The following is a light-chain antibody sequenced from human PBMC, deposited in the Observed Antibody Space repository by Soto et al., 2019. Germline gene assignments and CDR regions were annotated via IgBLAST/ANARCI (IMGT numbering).Light chain of an antibody. CDR2: GAS. Sequence: EIVWTQSQGTLSRCPGYMSTLSVRASQSVSNNYLAWYQQKPGQPPSLLIYGASNRATGITDRFSGSGSGTDFNPTTRRLEPEDFAVYYCQQYGSSGPVAQGPKVKI. J-gene: IGKJ1*01. CDR1: QSVSNNY. CDR3: QQYGSSGP. V-gene: IGKV3-20*01.